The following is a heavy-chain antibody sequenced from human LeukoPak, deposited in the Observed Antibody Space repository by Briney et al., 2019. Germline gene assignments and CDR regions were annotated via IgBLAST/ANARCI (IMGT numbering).Heavy chain of an antibody. J-gene: IGHJ4*02. Sequence: GGSLRLSCAASGFTFSSYGMHWVRQAPGKGLEWVAVISYDGSNKYYADSVKGRFTISRDNSKSTLCLQMNSLRAEDTAVYYCAKQLGYCSDGSCYFPYWGQGTLVTVSS. D-gene: IGHD2-15*01. CDR1: GFTFSSYG. CDR2: ISYDGSNK. V-gene: IGHV3-30*18. CDR3: AKQLGYCSDGSCYFPY.